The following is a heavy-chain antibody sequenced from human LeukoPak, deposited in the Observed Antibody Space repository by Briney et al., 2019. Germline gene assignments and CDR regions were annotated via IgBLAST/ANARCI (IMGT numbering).Heavy chain of an antibody. CDR1: GGTFSSYA. CDR2: ITPIFGTA. D-gene: IGHD2-15*01. J-gene: IGHJ3*02. Sequence: ASVKVSCKASGGTFSSYAISWVRQAPGQGLEWMGGITPIFGTANYAQKFQGRVTITADESTSTAYMELSSLRSEDTAVYYCARERMNAFDIWGQGTMVTVSS. V-gene: IGHV1-69*13. CDR3: ARERMNAFDI.